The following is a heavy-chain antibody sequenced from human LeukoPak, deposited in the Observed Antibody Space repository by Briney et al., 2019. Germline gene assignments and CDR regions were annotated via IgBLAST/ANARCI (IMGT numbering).Heavy chain of an antibody. J-gene: IGHJ2*01. D-gene: IGHD3-16*01. CDR2: IYYNGRT. CDR1: GDSIRSYY. CDR3: VRHDYDSSWGLDWFFDL. V-gene: IGHV4-59*08. Sequence: SETLSLTCAVSGDSIRSYYWSWIRQSPGKGLEWIAYIYYNGRTDYNPSLKSRVTISLDMSKNQFSLKVNSVTAADTAIYYCVRHDYDSSWGLDWFFDLWGRGTLVTVSS.